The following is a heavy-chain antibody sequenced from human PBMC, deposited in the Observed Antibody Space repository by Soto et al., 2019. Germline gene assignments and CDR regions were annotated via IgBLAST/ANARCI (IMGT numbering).Heavy chain of an antibody. CDR2: TYYRSRWYS. V-gene: IGHV6-1*01. J-gene: IGHJ4*02. CDR1: GDSVSSNGAA. D-gene: IGHD4-4*01. CDR3: ARDPPGFHSAFDF. Sequence: SQTLSLTCAISGDSVSSNGAAWNWIRQSPSRGLEWLGRTYYRSRWYSDYAPSVKRRITVNPDTSQNQFSLQLNSVTPEDTAIYCCARDPPGFHSAFDFWGQGTLVTVSS.